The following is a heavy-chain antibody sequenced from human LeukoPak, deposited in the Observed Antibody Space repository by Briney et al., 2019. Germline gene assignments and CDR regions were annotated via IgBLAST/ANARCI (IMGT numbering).Heavy chain of an antibody. CDR2: IYPGDSNT. J-gene: IGHJ4*02. Sequence: GESLKISCKGSGYSFTTYWIGWVRQMPGKGLEWLGIIYPGDSNTRYSPSFQGQVTISADKSISTAYLRWSSLKASDTAMYYCARCAVGRYSDLVDYWGQGTLVTVSS. CDR1: GYSFTTYW. V-gene: IGHV5-51*01. CDR3: ARCAVGRYSDLVDY. D-gene: IGHD5-12*01.